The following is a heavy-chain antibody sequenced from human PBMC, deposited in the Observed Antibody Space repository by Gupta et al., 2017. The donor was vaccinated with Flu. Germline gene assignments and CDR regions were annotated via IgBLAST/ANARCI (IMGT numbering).Heavy chain of an antibody. CDR2: ISSRGVP. CDR3: ARGHWDS. J-gene: IGHJ4*02. CDR1: GFTFSDYD. Sequence: CAASGFTFSDYDVSWVRQAPGKALEWVSFISSRGVPYYTDSVKGRFTSSRDNAKNSVFLQMDSLRAEDTAVYYCARGHWDSWGQGTLVTVSS. V-gene: IGHV3-48*03.